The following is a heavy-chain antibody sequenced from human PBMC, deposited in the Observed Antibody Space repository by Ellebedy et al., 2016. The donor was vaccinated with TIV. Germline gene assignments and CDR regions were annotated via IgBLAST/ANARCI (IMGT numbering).Heavy chain of an antibody. J-gene: IGHJ4*02. CDR1: GFTFSTYT. CDR2: ISGISSDI. V-gene: IGHV3-21*01. Sequence: PGGSLRLSCAASGFTFSTYTMNWVRQAPGKGLEWVSSISGISSDIYYADSVKGRFTISSDNAKNSLYLQMDSLRAEDAAIYYCARPGGFGKLPLDFWGQGILVTVSS. CDR3: ARPGGFGKLPLDF. D-gene: IGHD3-10*01.